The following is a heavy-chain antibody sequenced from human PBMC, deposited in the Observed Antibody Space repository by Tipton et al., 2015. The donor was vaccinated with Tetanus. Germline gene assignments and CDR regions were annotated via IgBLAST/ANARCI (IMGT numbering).Heavy chain of an antibody. CDR1: GGSLRSGDHY. D-gene: IGHD3-3*01. V-gene: IGHV4-61*08. J-gene: IGHJ4*02. CDR2: ISSRGST. CDR3: ARANCDFSKKGPFDS. Sequence: GLVKPSETLSLTCSVSGGSLRSGDHYWSWIRQPPGKGLEWLAYISSRGSTNSNYSLKSRITMSRDTSKNQFSLKLASVTAADTAVYFCARANCDFSKKGPFDSWGQGILVIVSA.